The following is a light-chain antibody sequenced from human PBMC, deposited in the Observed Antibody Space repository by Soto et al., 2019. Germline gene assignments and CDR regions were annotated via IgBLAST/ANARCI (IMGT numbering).Light chain of an antibody. CDR3: QQYGSSRCT. V-gene: IGKV3-20*01. CDR1: QSVSSSY. J-gene: IGKJ2*02. Sequence: EIVLTQSPGTLSLSPGERATLSCRASQSVSSSYLAWYQQKPGQAPRLLIYGASSRATGIPDRFSGSGSGTDFTLTISRLEPEDFAVYYCQQYGSSRCTGGQGTKLEIK. CDR2: GAS.